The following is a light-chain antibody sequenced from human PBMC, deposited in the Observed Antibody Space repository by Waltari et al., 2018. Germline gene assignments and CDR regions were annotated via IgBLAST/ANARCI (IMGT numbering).Light chain of an antibody. CDR1: SRDFVGYHY. Sequence: QSALTQPRSVSGSPGQSVTISCTGTSRDFVGYHYVSWFQQRPGKVPKLLIYDVSERPSDVPDRFSGSKSANTASLTISGLQTEDEADYYCCSFAGSYTFVFGTGTRVTVL. V-gene: IGLV2-11*01. J-gene: IGLJ1*01. CDR2: DVS. CDR3: CSFAGSYTFV.